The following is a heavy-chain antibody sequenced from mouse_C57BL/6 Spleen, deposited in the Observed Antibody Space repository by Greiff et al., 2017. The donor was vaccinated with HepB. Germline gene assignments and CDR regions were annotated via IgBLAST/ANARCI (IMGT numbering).Heavy chain of an antibody. V-gene: IGHV14-3*01. J-gene: IGHJ2*01. CDR1: GFNIKNTS. D-gene: IGHD4-1*01. CDR3: ARAVTGTFDY. Sequence: EVQLQQSVAELVRPGASVKLSCTASGFNIKNTSMHWVKQRPEQGLEWIGRIDPANGNTKYAPKFQGKATITADTSSNTAYLQLSSLTSEDTAIYYCARAVTGTFDYWGQGTTLTVSS. CDR2: IDPANGNT.